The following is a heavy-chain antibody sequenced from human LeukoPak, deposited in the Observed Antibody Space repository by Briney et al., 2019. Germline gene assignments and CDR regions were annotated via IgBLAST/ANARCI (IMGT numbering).Heavy chain of an antibody. CDR3: AKSGPTNYYDSSGKHMTYYYYYYMDV. CDR2: ISGSGGST. CDR1: GFTFSSYA. D-gene: IGHD3-22*01. V-gene: IGHV3-23*01. Sequence: QPGGSLRLSCAASGFTFSSYAMSWVRQAPGKGLEWVSAISGSGGSTYYADSVKGRFTISRDNSKNTLYLQMNSLRAEDTAVYYCAKSGPTNYYDSSGKHMTYYYYYYMDVWGKGTTVTVSS. J-gene: IGHJ6*03.